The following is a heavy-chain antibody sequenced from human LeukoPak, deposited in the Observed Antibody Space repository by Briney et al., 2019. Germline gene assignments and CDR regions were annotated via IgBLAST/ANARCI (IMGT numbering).Heavy chain of an antibody. CDR2: INPASGNT. J-gene: IGHJ4*02. CDR1: GYTFTSSD. D-gene: IGHD6-19*01. V-gene: IGHV1-8*02. Sequence: ASVKVSCKASGYTFTSSDINWVRQAPGQGFEWMGWINPASGNTGYAQKFQGRVTLTRNTSITTAYMELTGLDSDDTAVYYCAGDVSRGWFRFYWGQGTLVTVSS. CDR3: AGDVSRGWFRFY.